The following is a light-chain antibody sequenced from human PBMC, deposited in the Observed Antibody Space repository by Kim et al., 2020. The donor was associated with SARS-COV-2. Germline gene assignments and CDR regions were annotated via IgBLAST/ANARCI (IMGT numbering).Light chain of an antibody. V-gene: IGKV3-20*01. J-gene: IGKJ4*01. CDR1: QSVSSNY. CDR3: QQYGTSPLT. CDR2: DAS. Sequence: SAGERATLSCRASQSVSSNYLAWYQQKPGRAPRLLIYDASNRATGIPDRFSGSGSGTDFTLTISRLEPEDFAMYFCQQYGTSPLTFGGGTKVDIK.